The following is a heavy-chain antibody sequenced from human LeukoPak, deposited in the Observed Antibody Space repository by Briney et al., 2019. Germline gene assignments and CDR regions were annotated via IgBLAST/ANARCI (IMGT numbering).Heavy chain of an antibody. J-gene: IGHJ4*02. CDR2: ISGSGDST. CDR1: GFTFNTYA. Sequence: GGSLRLSCGASGFTFNTYAMSWVRQAPGKGLEWVSSISGSGDSTYYADSMKGRFTISRDNSKNTLYLQMNSLRAEDTAVYYCARDGGKETRGRGLQLLWDYWGQGTLVTVSS. D-gene: IGHD3-16*01. V-gene: IGHV3-23*01. CDR3: ARDGGKETRGRGLQLLWDY.